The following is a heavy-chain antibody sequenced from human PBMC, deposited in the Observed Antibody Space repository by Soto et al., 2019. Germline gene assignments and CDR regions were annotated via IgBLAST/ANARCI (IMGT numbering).Heavy chain of an antibody. CDR1: GYTFSTYG. CDR2: IIPIFGTA. V-gene: IGHV1-69*13. J-gene: IGHJ4*02. D-gene: IGHD4-17*01. CDR3: ARGQEIVRWYYFDY. Sequence: SVKVSCKASGYTFSTYGFTWVRQAPGQGLEWMGGIIPIFGTANYAQKFQGRVTITADESTSTAYMELSSLRSEDTAVYYCARGQEIVRWYYFDYWGQGTLVTVSS.